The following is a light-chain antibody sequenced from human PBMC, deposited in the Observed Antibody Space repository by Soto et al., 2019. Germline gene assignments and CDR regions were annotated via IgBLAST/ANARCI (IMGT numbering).Light chain of an antibody. Sequence: EIVMTQSPATMSVSPGERATLSCRARQSVGSNLAWYQRKPGQAPRLLIYGASTRATGIPGRFSGSGSGTEFTLTISSLQSEDFAVYYCQQYNNWPPWTFGQGTKVEIK. CDR3: QQYNNWPPWT. V-gene: IGKV3-15*01. J-gene: IGKJ1*01. CDR2: GAS. CDR1: QSVGSN.